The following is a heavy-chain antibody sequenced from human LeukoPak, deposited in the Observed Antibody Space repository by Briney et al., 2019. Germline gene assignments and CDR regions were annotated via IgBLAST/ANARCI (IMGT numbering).Heavy chain of an antibody. Sequence: GRSLRLSCAASGFTFSSYGMHWVRQAPGKGLEWVAVIWYDGSNKYYADSVKGRFTISRDNSKNTLYLQMNSLRAEDTAVYYCCAPGVAGTVAWGQGTLVTVSS. CDR3: CAPGVAGTVA. D-gene: IGHD6-19*01. V-gene: IGHV3-33*01. J-gene: IGHJ5*02. CDR2: IWYDGSNK. CDR1: GFTFSSYG.